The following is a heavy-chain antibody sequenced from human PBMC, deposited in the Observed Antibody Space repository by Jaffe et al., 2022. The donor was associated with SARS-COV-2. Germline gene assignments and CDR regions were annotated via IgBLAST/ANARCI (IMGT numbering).Heavy chain of an antibody. J-gene: IGHJ4*02. D-gene: IGHD3-10*01. CDR1: GITVRTNF. CDR2: IYSGDGT. V-gene: IGHV3-66*02. CDR3: ARGDGSGNLYYLGAY. Sequence: EVQLVESGGGLVQPGGSLRLSCVASGITVRTNFMNWVRQAPGKGLEWVSTIYSGDGTFYADSVRGRFTISRDNSRNTLFLQMNDLRPEDTAVYYCARGDGSGNLYYLGAYWGQGTLVTVSS.